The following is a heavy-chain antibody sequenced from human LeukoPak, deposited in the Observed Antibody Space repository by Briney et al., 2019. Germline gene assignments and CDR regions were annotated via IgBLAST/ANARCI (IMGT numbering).Heavy chain of an antibody. V-gene: IGHV4-4*02. CDR1: GGSISSNNW. Sequence: SETLSLTCAVSGGSISSNNWWIWVRQSPEKGLEWIGEIYHDGSTNYNPSLKSRVTISADTSKNQFSLKLNSLTTADTAVYYCTRGAGWLIDYWGQGILVTVSS. CDR3: TRGAGWLIDY. D-gene: IGHD3-16*01. J-gene: IGHJ4*02. CDR2: IYHDGST.